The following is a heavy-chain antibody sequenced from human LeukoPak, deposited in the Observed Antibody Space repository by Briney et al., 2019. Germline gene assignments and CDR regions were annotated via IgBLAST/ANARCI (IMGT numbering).Heavy chain of an antibody. V-gene: IGHV3-33*01. CDR1: GFTFSSYG. CDR2: IWYDGSNK. J-gene: IGHJ4*02. Sequence: GGSLRLSCAASGFTFSSYGMHWVRQAPGKGLEWVAVIWYDGSNKYYADSVKGRFTISRDNSKNTLYLQMNSLRAEDTAVYYCATAYCGGDCYSPFDYWGQGTLVTVSS. CDR3: ATAYCGGDCYSPFDY. D-gene: IGHD2-21*02.